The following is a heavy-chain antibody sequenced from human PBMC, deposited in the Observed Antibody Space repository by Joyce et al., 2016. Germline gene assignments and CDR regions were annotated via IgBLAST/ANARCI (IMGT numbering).Heavy chain of an antibody. CDR3: ARELNSGYHYYGVDV. V-gene: IGHV1-18*01. D-gene: IGHD6-19*01. CDR1: GYTFNTYG. CDR2: ISPYNDDP. Sequence: QLQLVQSEAEVKKPGASEKVSCKVSGYTFNTYGINWVRQAPGQGLEWMGRISPYNDDPNYSPKFQGRVTMTTDTSTSTAFLELRSLRSDDTAVYYCARELNSGYHYYGVDVWGQGTTVTVSS. J-gene: IGHJ6*02.